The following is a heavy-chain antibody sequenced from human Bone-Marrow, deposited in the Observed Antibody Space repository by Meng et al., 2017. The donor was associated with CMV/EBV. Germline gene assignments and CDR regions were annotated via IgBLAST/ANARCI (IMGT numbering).Heavy chain of an antibody. CDR1: GFTFSSYA. Sequence: GESLKISCAASGFTFSSYAMSWVRQAPGKGLEWVSVIYSGGSSTYYADSVKGRFTISRDNSKNTLYLQMNSLRAEDTAVYYCAKDITIFGVVPYYYYGMDVWGQGTTVTGSS. V-gene: IGHV3-23*03. CDR2: IYSGGSST. CDR3: AKDITIFGVVPYYYYGMDV. J-gene: IGHJ6*02. D-gene: IGHD3-3*01.